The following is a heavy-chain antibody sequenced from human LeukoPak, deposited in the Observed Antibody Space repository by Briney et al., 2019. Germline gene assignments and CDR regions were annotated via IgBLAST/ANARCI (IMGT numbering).Heavy chain of an antibody. CDR1: GYTFTSYD. CDR2: MNPNSGNT. J-gene: IGHJ6*02. D-gene: IGHD6-19*01. V-gene: IGHV1-8*01. Sequence: ASVKVSCKASGYTFTSYDINWVRQATGQGLEWMGWMNPNSGNTGYAQKFQGRVTMTRNTSISTAHMELSSLRSEDTAVYYCARDRGWAVAGTDYYYYGMDVWGQGTTVTVSS. CDR3: ARDRGWAVAGTDYYYYGMDV.